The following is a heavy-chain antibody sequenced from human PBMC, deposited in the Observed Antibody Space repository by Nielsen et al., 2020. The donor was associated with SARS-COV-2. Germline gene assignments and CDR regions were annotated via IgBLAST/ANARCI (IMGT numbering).Heavy chain of an antibody. D-gene: IGHD4-23*01. Sequence: GESLKISCAASGFTFSSYWMSWVRQAPGKGLEWVANIKQDGSEKYYVDSVKGRFTISRDNSKNTLYLQMNSLRAEDTAVYYCAKGGDYGGIFDYWGQGTLVTVSS. CDR1: GFTFSSYW. CDR3: AKGGDYGGIFDY. CDR2: IKQDGSEK. J-gene: IGHJ4*02. V-gene: IGHV3-7*01.